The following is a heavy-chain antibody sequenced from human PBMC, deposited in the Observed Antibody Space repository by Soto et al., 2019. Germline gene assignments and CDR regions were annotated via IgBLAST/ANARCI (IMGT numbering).Heavy chain of an antibody. CDR3: AKGLSTSHYDFWSGYHDAFDI. V-gene: IGHV3-9*01. CDR2: ISWNSGSI. CDR1: GFTFDDYA. Sequence: SLRLSCAASGFTFDDYAMHWVRQAPGKGLEWVSGISWNSGSIGYADSVKGRFTISRDNAKNSLYLQMNSLRAEDTALYYCAKGLSTSHYDFWSGYHDAFDIWGQGTMVTVS. D-gene: IGHD3-3*01. J-gene: IGHJ3*02.